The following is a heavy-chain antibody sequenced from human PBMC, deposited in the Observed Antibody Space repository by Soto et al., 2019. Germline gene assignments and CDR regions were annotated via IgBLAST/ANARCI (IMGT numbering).Heavy chain of an antibody. D-gene: IGHD2-15*01. CDR2: VNSDESIT. Sequence: VGSLRLSCAASGFTFSSYWMHWVRQAPGKGLVWVSRVNSDESITTYADSVKGRFTISRDNAKNTLYLQMNSLRAEDTAVYYCARLYCSGGDCRDCWGQGTMVTVSS. CDR3: ARLYCSGGDCRDC. J-gene: IGHJ4*02. CDR1: GFTFSSYW. V-gene: IGHV3-74*03.